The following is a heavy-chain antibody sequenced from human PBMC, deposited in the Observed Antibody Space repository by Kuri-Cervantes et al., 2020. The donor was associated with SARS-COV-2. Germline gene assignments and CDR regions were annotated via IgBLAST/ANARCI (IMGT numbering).Heavy chain of an antibody. CDR1: GFTFSSSW. CDR2: IKCDGSEK. D-gene: IGHD3-10*01. CDR3: ARSLLWFGDLVDY. V-gene: IGHV3-52*01. Sequence: GESLKISCAASGFTFSSSWMHWVCQAPEKGLEWVADIKCDGSEKYYVDSVKGRLTISRDNSKNTLYLQMNSLRAEDTAVYYCARSLLWFGDLVDYWGQGTLVTVSS. J-gene: IGHJ4*02.